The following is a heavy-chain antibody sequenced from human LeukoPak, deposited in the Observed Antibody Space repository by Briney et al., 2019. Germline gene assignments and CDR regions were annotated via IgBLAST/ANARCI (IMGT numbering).Heavy chain of an antibody. J-gene: IGHJ4*02. V-gene: IGHV4-39*01. CDR3: ARHKGYSSGTYYMAFDN. CDR1: GGSIRNSPYY. Sequence: PSETLSLTCTVSGGSIRNSPYYWAWIRQPPGKGLEWIGSIFHSGSPHYHTSFKSRVTISVDTSKNQFSLNLNSVTAAETAIYYCARHKGYSSGTYYMAFDNWGQGTLVTVSS. CDR2: IFHSGSP. D-gene: IGHD3-10*01.